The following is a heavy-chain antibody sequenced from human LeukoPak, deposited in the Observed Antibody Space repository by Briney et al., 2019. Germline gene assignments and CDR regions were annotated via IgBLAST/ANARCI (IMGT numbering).Heavy chain of an antibody. CDR2: FDPEDGET. J-gene: IGHJ4*02. V-gene: IGHV1-24*01. CDR1: GYTLTELS. CDR3: ATRIFYGSGSYYLYYFDY. D-gene: IGHD3-10*01. Sequence: ASVKVSCKVSGYTLTELSMHWVRQAPGKGLEWMGGFDPEDGETIYAQKFQGRVTMTEDTSTDTAYMELSSLRSEDTAVYYCATRIFYGSGSYYLYYFDYWGQGTLVTVSP.